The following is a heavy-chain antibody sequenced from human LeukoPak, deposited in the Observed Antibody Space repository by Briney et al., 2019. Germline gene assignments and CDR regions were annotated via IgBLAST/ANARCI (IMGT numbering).Heavy chain of an antibody. V-gene: IGHV3-48*03. Sequence: GGSLRLSCAASGSASGFSFSSYEMNWVRQAPGKGLEWVAYIGFGGIIYYEDSVKGRFTISRDNARNSLSLQMNSLRVEDTAVYYCAGHTFTATYWGQGTQVTVSS. J-gene: IGHJ4*02. D-gene: IGHD5-12*01. CDR1: ASGFSFSSYE. CDR2: IGFGGII. CDR3: AGHTFTATY.